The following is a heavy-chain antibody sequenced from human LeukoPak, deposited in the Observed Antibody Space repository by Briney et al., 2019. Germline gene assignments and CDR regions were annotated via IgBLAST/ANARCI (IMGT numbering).Heavy chain of an antibody. J-gene: IGHJ5*02. V-gene: IGHV1-69*13. CDR3: ARRYCSGGSCYWFDP. CDR1: GGTFSSYA. Sequence: SVKVSCKASGGTFSSYAISWVRQAPGQGLEWMGGIIPIFGTANYAQKFQGKGTITADESTSTAYMELSSLRSEDTAVYYCARRYCSGGSCYWFDPWGQGTLVTVSS. D-gene: IGHD2-15*01. CDR2: IIPIFGTA.